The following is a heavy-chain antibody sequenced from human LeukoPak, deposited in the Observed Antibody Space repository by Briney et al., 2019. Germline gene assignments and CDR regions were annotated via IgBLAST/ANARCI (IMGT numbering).Heavy chain of an antibody. CDR3: AKDLYYYDKGGFDY. V-gene: IGHV3-64*04. Sequence: PGGSLRLSCAASGFTFSSYAMHWVRQAPGKGLEYVSAISSNGGSTYYADSVKGRFTISRDNSKNTLYLHMNSLRPEDTAVYYCAKDLYYYDKGGFDYWGQGTLVTVSS. D-gene: IGHD3-22*01. CDR2: ISSNGGST. CDR1: GFTFSSYA. J-gene: IGHJ4*02.